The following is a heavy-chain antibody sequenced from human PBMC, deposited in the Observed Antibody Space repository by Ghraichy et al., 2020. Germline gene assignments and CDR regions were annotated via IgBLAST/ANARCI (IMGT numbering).Heavy chain of an antibody. V-gene: IGHV3-23*01. D-gene: IGHD6-19*01. CDR3: ANEMDTRGWYSADY. CDR2: IRGSGVNT. Sequence: GGSLRLSCAASGFTFSNYAMSWLRQPPGKGLEWVSAIRGSGVNTYYADSVKGRFTVSRDNSKNSLYLQMNSLRAEDTAVYYCANEMDTRGWYSADYWGQGTLVTVSS. CDR1: GFTFSNYA. J-gene: IGHJ4*02.